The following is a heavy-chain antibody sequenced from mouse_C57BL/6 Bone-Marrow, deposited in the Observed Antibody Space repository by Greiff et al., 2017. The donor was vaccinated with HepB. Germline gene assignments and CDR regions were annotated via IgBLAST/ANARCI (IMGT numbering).Heavy chain of an antibody. V-gene: IGHV1-81*01. CDR3: AVRAYYSNYVDAMDY. CDR1: GYTFTSYG. Sequence: VQLQQSGAELARPGASVKLSCKASGYTFTSYGISWVKQRTGQGLEWIGEIYPRSGNTYYNEKFKGKATLTADKSSSTAYMELRSLTSEDSAVYFCAVRAYYSNYVDAMDYWGQGTSVTVSS. CDR2: IYPRSGNT. D-gene: IGHD2-5*01. J-gene: IGHJ4*01.